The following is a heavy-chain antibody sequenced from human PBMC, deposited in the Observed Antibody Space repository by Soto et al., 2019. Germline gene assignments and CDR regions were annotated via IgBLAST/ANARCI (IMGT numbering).Heavy chain of an antibody. CDR1: GGTFSSYA. D-gene: IGHD3-3*01. Sequence: SVKVSCKASGGTFSSYAISWVRQAPGQGLEWMGGIIPIFGTANYAQKFQGRVTITADESTSTDYMEQSSLRSEDTAVYYCARDGNVLRFLEWSRPYSPYYMDVWGKGTTVTVSS. J-gene: IGHJ6*03. CDR2: IIPIFGTA. CDR3: ARDGNVLRFLEWSRPYSPYYMDV. V-gene: IGHV1-69*13.